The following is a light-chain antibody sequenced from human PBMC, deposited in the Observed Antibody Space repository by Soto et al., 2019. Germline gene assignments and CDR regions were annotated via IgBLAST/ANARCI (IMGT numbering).Light chain of an antibody. CDR1: QSVSSSY. Sequence: EIVLTQSPCTLSLSPGERATLSCRASQSVSSSYLAWYQQKPGQAPRLLIYGASNRATGIPARFSGSGSGTDFTLTISSLEPEDFAVYYCQQRSNLPPITFCQRTRLEIK. CDR3: QQRSNLPPIT. CDR2: GAS. V-gene: IGKV3D-20*02. J-gene: IGKJ5*01.